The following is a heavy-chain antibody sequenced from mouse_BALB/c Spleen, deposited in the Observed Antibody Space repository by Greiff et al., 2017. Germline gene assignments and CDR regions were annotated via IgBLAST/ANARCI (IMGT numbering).Heavy chain of an antibody. V-gene: IGHV1S81*02. CDR1: GYTFTSYY. D-gene: IGHD1-1*01. CDR2: INPSNGGT. Sequence: VQLQQPGAELVKPGASVKLSCKASGYTFTSYYMYWVKQRPGQGLEWIGGINPSNGGTNFNEKFKSKATLTVDKSSSTAYMQLSSLTSEDSAVYYCTRWAITTASDVWGAGTTVTVSS. CDR3: TRWAITTASDV. J-gene: IGHJ1*01.